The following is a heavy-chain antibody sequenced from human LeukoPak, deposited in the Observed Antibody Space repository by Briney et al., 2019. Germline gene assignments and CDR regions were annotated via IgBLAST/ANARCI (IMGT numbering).Heavy chain of an antibody. V-gene: IGHV1-18*01. J-gene: IGHJ3*02. D-gene: IGHD2-2*01. Sequence: ASVKVSCKASGYTLTGYGLSSVRQAPGQGLERRWWSSAYTRDTNSARKGQGTVNLTTDTSTSTAYMELRSLTSDDTAIYYCARAYPQGVVVVPPAVGRAFDIWGQGTMVIVSS. CDR3: ARAYPQGVVVVPPAVGRAFDI. CDR2: SSAYTRDT. CDR1: GYTLTGYG.